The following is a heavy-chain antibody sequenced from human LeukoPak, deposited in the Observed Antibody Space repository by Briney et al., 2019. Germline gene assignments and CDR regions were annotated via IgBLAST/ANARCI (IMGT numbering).Heavy chain of an antibody. D-gene: IGHD1-1*01. CDR2: IYQTGST. CDR3: ARGLRRYPFY. Sequence: PSQTLSLTCTVSDGSISSGAYYWTWIRQPPGKGLEWIGYIYQTGSTYYNPSLKSRVTISVDTSKNQFSLKLSSVTAADTAVYYCARGLRRYPFYWGQGTLVTVSS. J-gene: IGHJ4*02. V-gene: IGHV4-30-2*01. CDR1: DGSISSGAYY.